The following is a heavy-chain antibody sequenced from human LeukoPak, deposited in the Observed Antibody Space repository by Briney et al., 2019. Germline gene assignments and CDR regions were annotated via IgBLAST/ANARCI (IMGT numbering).Heavy chain of an antibody. CDR1: GYTFTSYD. V-gene: IGHV1-8*01. Sequence: ASVKVSCKASGYTFTSYDINWVRQATGQGLEWMGWMNPNSGNTGYAQKFQGRVTMTRNTSISTAYMELSSLRSEDTAVYYCARGMYGSGSPFYYYGMDVWGQGTTVTVSS. CDR2: MNPNSGNT. J-gene: IGHJ6*02. D-gene: IGHD3-10*01. CDR3: ARGMYGSGSPFYYYGMDV.